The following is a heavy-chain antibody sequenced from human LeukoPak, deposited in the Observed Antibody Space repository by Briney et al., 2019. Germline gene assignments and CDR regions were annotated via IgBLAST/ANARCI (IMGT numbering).Heavy chain of an antibody. J-gene: IGHJ4*02. V-gene: IGHV3-74*03. D-gene: IGHD5-12*01. CDR2: IKSDGISA. Sequence: PGGSLRLSCAASGFTFSDYWMHWVRQAPGKGLVWVSLIKSDGISAMYADSVKGRFSISSDNAKNTLYLQMNSLRAEDTAAYFCAREVASAAFDYWGQGTPVTVSS. CDR1: GFTFSDYW. CDR3: AREVASAAFDY.